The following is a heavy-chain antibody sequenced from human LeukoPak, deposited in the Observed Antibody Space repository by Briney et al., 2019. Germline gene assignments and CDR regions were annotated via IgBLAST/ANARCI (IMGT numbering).Heavy chain of an antibody. J-gene: IGHJ4*02. CDR1: GFTFSSYW. D-gene: IGHD1-26*01. CDR2: IKTDGSST. CDR3: AKDQGGSYYYFDY. V-gene: IGHV3-74*01. Sequence: PGGSLRLSCAASGFTFSSYWMHWVRQAPGKGLGWVSHIKTDGSSTNYAESVKGRFTISRDNAKNTVYLQMNSLRAEDTAVYYCAKDQGGSYYYFDYWGQGTLVTVSS.